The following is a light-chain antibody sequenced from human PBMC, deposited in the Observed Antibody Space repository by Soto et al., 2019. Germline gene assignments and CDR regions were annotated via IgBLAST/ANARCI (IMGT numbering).Light chain of an antibody. V-gene: IGKV2-40*01. CDR2: TIS. CDR3: MQCLDLPFT. CDR1: QSLFDTEDGGTY. J-gene: IGKJ2*01. Sequence: IVMTQTPLSLPVAPGEPASISCRSSQSLFDTEDGGTYLDWYLHKPGQSPQLLIYTISYRASGVPDRFSSSGSGTDFTLNISRVEAEDVGTYYCMQCLDLPFTFGQGTKLEIK.